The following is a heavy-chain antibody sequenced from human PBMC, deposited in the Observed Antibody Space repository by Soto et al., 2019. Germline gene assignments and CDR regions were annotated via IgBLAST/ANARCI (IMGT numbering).Heavy chain of an antibody. J-gene: IGHJ6*02. V-gene: IGHV3-21*01. CDR1: GFTFSSYS. D-gene: IGHD6-19*01. Sequence: GGSLRLSCAASGFTFSSYSMNWVRQAPGKGLEWVSSISSSSSYIYYADSVKGRFTISRDNAKNSLYLQMNSLRAEDTAVYYCARPGGWPNYYYYYGMDVWGQGTTVTVS. CDR3: ARPGGWPNYYYYYGMDV. CDR2: ISSSSSYI.